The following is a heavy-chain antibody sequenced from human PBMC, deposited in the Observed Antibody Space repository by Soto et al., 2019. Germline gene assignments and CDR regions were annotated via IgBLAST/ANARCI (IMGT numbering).Heavy chain of an antibody. V-gene: IGHV3-30-3*01. CDR1: GFTFSSYA. J-gene: IGHJ6*02. D-gene: IGHD3-3*01. CDR3: ASGDTIFGYYGMDV. Sequence: PGGSLRLSCAASGFTFSSYAMHWVRQAPGKGLEWVAVISYDGSNKYYADSVKGRFTISRDNSKNTLYLQMNSLRAEYTAVYYCASGDTIFGYYGMDVWGQGTTVTVSS. CDR2: ISYDGSNK.